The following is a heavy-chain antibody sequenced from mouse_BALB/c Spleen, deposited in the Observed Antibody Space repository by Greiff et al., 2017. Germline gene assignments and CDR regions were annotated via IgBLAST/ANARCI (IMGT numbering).Heavy chain of an antibody. J-gene: IGHJ4*01. Sequence: EVQLQQSGAELVKPGASVKLSCTASGFNIKDTYMHWVKQRPEQGLEWIGRIDPANGNTKYDPKFQGKATITADTSSNTAYLQLSSLTSEDTAVYYCAREVGGYGSAMDYWGQGTSVTVSS. CDR2: IDPANGNT. CDR3: AREVGGYGSAMDY. CDR1: GFNIKDTY. V-gene: IGHV14-3*02. D-gene: IGHD2-2*01.